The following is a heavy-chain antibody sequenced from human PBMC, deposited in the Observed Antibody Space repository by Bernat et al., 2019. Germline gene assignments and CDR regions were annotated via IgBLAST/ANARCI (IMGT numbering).Heavy chain of an antibody. J-gene: IGHJ4*02. CDR3: ARDDGYGGPFYY. CDR2: IYSGGST. CDR1: GFTVSNNY. D-gene: IGHD3-10*01. V-gene: IGHV3-66*01. Sequence: EVQLVESGGGSVQPGGSLRLSCAVSGFTVSNNYMNWVRQAPGKGLEWVSVIYSGGSTYHADSVKGRFTISRDNSKNTLYLQMNSLRAEDTAVYYCARDDGYGGPFYYWGQGTLVTVSS.